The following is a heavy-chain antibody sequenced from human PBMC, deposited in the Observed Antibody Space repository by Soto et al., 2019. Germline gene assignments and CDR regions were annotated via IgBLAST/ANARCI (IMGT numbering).Heavy chain of an antibody. V-gene: IGHV4-4*02. J-gene: IGHJ4*02. CDR3: EKDYGYAGYFDY. CDR1: GGSISSSNW. CDR2: IYHSGST. D-gene: IGHD5-18*01. Sequence: QVQLQESGPGLVKPSGTLSLTCAVSGGSISSSNWWSWVRQPPGKGLEWIGEIYHSGSTKYNPSLKSRITISVDKSKNQFYLKLSSVTAADTAVYYCEKDYGYAGYFDYWGQVNLVTVSS.